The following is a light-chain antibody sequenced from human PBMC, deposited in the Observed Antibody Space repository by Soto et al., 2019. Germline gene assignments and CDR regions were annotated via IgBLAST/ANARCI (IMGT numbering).Light chain of an antibody. V-gene: IGKV3-20*01. CDR3: QLYAKSPEWT. CDR2: GAS. Sequence: EIVLTQSPGTLSLSPGERATLSCRASQTIINNHLAWYQQKPGQAPRLLIYGASSRATGIPLRFSGSGSGTDFTLAISRLEPEDFAVYYCQLYAKSPEWTFGQGTKVEIK. CDR1: QTIINNH. J-gene: IGKJ1*01.